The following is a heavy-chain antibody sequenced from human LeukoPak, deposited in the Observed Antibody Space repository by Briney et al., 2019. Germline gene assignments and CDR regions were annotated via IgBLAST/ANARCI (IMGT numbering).Heavy chain of an antibody. CDR2: ISTSGDDT. Sequence: GGSLRLSCAASGFTFSTYAMSWVRQAPGKGLEWVSAISTSGDDTYYADSVKGRFTISRDDPENTLYLQVNSLRAEDTAVYYCARQAYSSGRYFPFDYWGQGTLVTVSS. CDR1: GFTFSTYA. D-gene: IGHD3-22*01. V-gene: IGHV3-23*01. CDR3: ARQAYSSGRYFPFDY. J-gene: IGHJ4*02.